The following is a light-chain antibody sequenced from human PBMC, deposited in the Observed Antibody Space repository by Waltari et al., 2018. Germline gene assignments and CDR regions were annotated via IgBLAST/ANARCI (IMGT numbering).Light chain of an antibody. J-gene: IGKJ2*02. CDR1: QSVLYSSNTKNS. CDR2: WAS. Sequence: DIVMTQSPDSLAVSLCERATINCKSIQSVLYSSNTKNSLAWYQQKPGQPPKLLIYWASTRESGVPDRFSGSGSGTDFTLTISSLQAEDVAVYYCQQYYSTPPWTFGQGTKLEIK. V-gene: IGKV4-1*01. CDR3: QQYYSTPPWT.